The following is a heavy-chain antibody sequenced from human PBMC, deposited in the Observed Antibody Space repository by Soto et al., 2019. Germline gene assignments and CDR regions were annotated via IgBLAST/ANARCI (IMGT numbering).Heavy chain of an antibody. CDR1: GDSVSSNSAA. CDR2: TYYRSKWYN. D-gene: IGHD6-19*01. J-gene: IGHJ6*02. CDR3: ARWPYGGAWLHSDYYGMDV. V-gene: IGHV6-1*01. Sequence: PSETLSLTCAISGDSVSSNSAAWNWIRQSPSRGLEWLGRTYYRSKWYNDYAVSVKSRITINPDTSKNQFSLQLNSVTPEDTAVYYCARWPYGGAWLHSDYYGMDVCGQGTTLTVSS.